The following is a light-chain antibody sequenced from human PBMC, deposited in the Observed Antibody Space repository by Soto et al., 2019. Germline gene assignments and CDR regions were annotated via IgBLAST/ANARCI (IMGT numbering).Light chain of an antibody. Sequence: EIVLTQSPCTLSLSPGERATLSCRASQSVSSSYLAWYQQKPGQAPRLLIYDASNRATGIPARFSGSGSGTDFTLTISSLEPEDFAVYYCQQRSNWPPITFGQGRRPEIK. J-gene: IGKJ5*01. V-gene: IGKV3D-20*02. CDR1: QSVSSSY. CDR2: DAS. CDR3: QQRSNWPPIT.